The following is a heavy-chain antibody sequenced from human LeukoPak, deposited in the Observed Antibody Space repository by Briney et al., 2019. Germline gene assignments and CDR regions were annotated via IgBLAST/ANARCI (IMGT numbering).Heavy chain of an antibody. J-gene: IGHJ4*02. CDR3: ARHREDIVVVPFDY. CDR1: GVSISSSSYY. CDR2: IYYSGNT. V-gene: IGHV4-39*01. D-gene: IGHD2-2*01. Sequence: SETLSLTCTVSGVSISSSSYYWGWIRQPPGKGLEWIGSIYYSGNTYYNPSLKSRVTISVDKSKNQFSLRLSSVTAADTAVYYCARHREDIVVVPFDYWGQGTLVTVPS.